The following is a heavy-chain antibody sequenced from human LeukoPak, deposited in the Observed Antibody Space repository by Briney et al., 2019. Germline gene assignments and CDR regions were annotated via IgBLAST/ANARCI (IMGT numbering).Heavy chain of an antibody. J-gene: IGHJ4*02. CDR2: ISGSGGST. Sequence: GGSLRLSCAASGFTFSSYAMSWVRQAPGQGLEWVSAISGSGGSTYYADSVKGRFTISRDNSKNTLYLQMNSLRAEDTAVYYCARRYYDNFDYWGQGTLVTVSS. CDR1: GFTFSSYA. D-gene: IGHD3-22*01. CDR3: ARRYYDNFDY. V-gene: IGHV3-23*01.